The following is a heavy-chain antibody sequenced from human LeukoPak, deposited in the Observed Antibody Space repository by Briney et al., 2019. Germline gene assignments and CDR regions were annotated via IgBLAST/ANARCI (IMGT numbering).Heavy chain of an antibody. CDR2: ISSSSSTI. Sequence: GGSLRLSCAASGFTFSSYSMNWVRQAPGKGLEWVSYISSSSSTIYYADSVKGRFTISRDNAKNSLYLQMNSLRAEDTAVYYCARDGVRYFGWFGTYDYDYWGQGTLVTVSS. CDR1: GFTFSSYS. J-gene: IGHJ4*02. CDR3: ARDGVRYFGWFGTYDYDY. V-gene: IGHV3-48*01. D-gene: IGHD3-9*01.